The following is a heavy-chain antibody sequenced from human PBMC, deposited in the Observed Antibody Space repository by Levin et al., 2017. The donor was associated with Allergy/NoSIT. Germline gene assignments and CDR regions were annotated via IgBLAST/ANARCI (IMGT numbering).Heavy chain of an antibody. Sequence: GESLKISCAASGFTFSSYSMNWVRQAPGKGLEWVSSISSSSSYIYYADSVKGRFTISRDNAKNSLYLQMNSLRAEDTAVYYCARVSVVVVAATPVYYYYYGMDVWGQGTTVTVSS. CDR3: ARVSVVVVAATPVYYYYYGMDV. CDR2: ISSSSSYI. J-gene: IGHJ6*02. D-gene: IGHD2-15*01. CDR1: GFTFSSYS. V-gene: IGHV3-21*01.